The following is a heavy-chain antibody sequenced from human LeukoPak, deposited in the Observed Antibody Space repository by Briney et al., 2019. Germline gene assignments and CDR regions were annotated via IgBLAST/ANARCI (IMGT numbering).Heavy chain of an antibody. CDR3: AKGHYYDSGSLDY. CDR2: IYSGGST. J-gene: IGHJ4*02. D-gene: IGHD3-10*01. CDR1: GFTVSSNY. Sequence: PGGSLRLSCAASGFTVSSNYMSWVRQAPGKGLEWVSLIYSGGSTYYADSVKGRFTISRDNSKNTLYLQMNSLRAEDTAVYYCAKGHYYDSGSLDYWGQGTLVTVSS. V-gene: IGHV3-53*01.